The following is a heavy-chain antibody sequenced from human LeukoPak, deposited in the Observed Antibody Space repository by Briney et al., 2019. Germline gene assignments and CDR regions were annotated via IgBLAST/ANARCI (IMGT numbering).Heavy chain of an antibody. CDR1: GGTFSDYG. V-gene: IGHV1-69*04. CDR2: IIPILGRA. J-gene: IGHJ4*02. D-gene: IGHD4-17*01. CDR3: TRGFSHSTTVTSDFDY. Sequence: ASVKVSCKASGGTFSDYGFSWVRQAPGQGLEWMGRIIPILGRANYAQKFQGRVTITADKSTSTAYLELSSLRSDDTAVYYCTRGFSHSTTVTSDFDYWGQGTLVTVS.